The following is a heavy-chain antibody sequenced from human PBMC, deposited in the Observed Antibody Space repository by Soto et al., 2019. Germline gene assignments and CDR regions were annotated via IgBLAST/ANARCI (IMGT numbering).Heavy chain of an antibody. Sequence: SETLSLTCTVSGGSISSYYWSWIRQPAGKGLEWIGRIYTSGSTNYNPSLKSRVTMSVDTSKNQFSLKLSSVTAADTAVYYCASFPVHYYDSSGYYNWGQGTLVTVSS. V-gene: IGHV4-4*07. CDR3: ASFPVHYYDSSGYYN. J-gene: IGHJ4*02. CDR2: IYTSGST. D-gene: IGHD3-22*01. CDR1: GGSISSYY.